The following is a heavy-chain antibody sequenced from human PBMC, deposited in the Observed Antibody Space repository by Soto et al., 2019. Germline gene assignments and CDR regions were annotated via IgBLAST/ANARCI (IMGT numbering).Heavy chain of an antibody. CDR1: GVSIRSYY. J-gene: IGHJ5*02. V-gene: IGHV4-4*07. Sequence: ETLSLTCSVSGVSIRSYYWSWIRQPAGKGLQWIGRIYSSEDTNYNPSLKSRVTMSLDTSKNQVSLKLRSVTAADTAVYYCARDSYDYLWGRTRDWFDPWGQGTLVTVSS. CDR2: IYSSEDT. CDR3: ARDSYDYLWGRTRDWFDP. D-gene: IGHD3-16*01.